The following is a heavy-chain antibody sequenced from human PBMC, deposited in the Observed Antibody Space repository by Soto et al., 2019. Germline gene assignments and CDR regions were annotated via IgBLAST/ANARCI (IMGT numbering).Heavy chain of an antibody. V-gene: IGHV2-5*02. J-gene: IGHJ3*02. CDR1: GFSLSTSGVG. D-gene: IGHD6-19*01. CDR3: AHRLGLGAVAKGFDI. CDR2: IYWDDDK. Sequence: QITLKESGPTLVKPTQALTLTCTFSGFSLSTSGVGVGWIRQPPGKALEWLALIYWDDDKRYSPSLKSRLTITKDTSKNQVVHTMTNMDPVDTATYYCAHRLGLGAVAKGFDIWGQGTMVTVSS.